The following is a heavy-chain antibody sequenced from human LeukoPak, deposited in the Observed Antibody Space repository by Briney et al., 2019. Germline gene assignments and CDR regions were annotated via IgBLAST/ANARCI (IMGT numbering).Heavy chain of an antibody. D-gene: IGHD2-2*01. CDR2: MNPNSGNT. CDR3: ARRGRNGFVVVPAATYYYYYMDV. V-gene: IGHV1-8*03. CDR1: GYTFTSYD. Sequence: GASVRVPCKASGYTFTSYDINWVRQATGQGLEWMGWMNPNSGNTGYAQKFQGRVTITRNTSISTAYMELSSLRSEDTAVYYCARRGRNGFVVVPAATYYYYYMDVWGKGTTVTVSS. J-gene: IGHJ6*03.